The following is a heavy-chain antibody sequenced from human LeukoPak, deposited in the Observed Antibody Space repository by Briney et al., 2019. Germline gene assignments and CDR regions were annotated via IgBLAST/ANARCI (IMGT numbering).Heavy chain of an antibody. CDR2: ISYDGRNK. J-gene: IGHJ4*02. D-gene: IGHD3-3*01. V-gene: IGHV3-30*04. CDR3: AKDGGFWSGYYPY. CDR1: GFTFSSYA. Sequence: GGSLRLSCAASGFTFSSYAMHWVRQAPGKGLEWVAVISYDGRNKYYADSVKGRFTISRDNSKNTLYLQMNSLRAEDTAVYYCAKDGGFWSGYYPYWGQGTLVTVSS.